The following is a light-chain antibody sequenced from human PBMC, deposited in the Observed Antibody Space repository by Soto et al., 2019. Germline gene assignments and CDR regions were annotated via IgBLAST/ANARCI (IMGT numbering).Light chain of an antibody. CDR1: SSDVGGYHY. CDR3: SSYAGSNNLV. J-gene: IGLJ2*01. Sequence: QSVLTQPPSASGSPGQSVTISCTGTSSDVGGYHYVSWYQQHPGKAPKLMIHEVTKRPSGVPDRFSGSKSGNTASLTVSGLQGEDEADYYCSSYAGSNNLVFVGGTKVTVL. CDR2: EVT. V-gene: IGLV2-8*01.